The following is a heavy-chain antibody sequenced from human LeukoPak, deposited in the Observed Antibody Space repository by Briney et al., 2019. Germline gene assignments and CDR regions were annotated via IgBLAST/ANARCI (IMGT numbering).Heavy chain of an antibody. V-gene: IGHV1-2*02. J-gene: IGHJ6*03. CDR1: DYTFTGYY. Sequence: GASVKVSCKASDYTFTGYYMHWVRQAPGQGLEWMGWINPNSGGTNYAQKFQGRVTMTRDTSISTAYMELSRLRSDDTAVYYCARDGSSWYGYYYYYMDVWGKGTTVTVSS. D-gene: IGHD6-13*01. CDR2: INPNSGGT. CDR3: ARDGSSWYGYYYYYMDV.